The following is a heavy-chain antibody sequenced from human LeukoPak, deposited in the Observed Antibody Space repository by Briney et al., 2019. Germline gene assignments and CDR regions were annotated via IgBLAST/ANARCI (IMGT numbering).Heavy chain of an antibody. Sequence: GGSLRLSCTASGFSFSSYWMSWVRQAPGKGLEWVANIKQDESEKYYADSVKGRFTISRDNAKNSLYLQMNSLRAEDTAVYYCARDRGPCTAWGQGTLVTVSS. CDR1: GFSFSSYW. CDR3: ARDRGPCTA. V-gene: IGHV3-7*03. J-gene: IGHJ4*02. CDR2: IKQDESEK. D-gene: IGHD1-26*01.